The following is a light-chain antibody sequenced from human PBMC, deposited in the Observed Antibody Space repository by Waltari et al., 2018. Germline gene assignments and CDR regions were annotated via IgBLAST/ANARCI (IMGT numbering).Light chain of an antibody. V-gene: IGKV4-1*01. CDR3: QQYYESPYT. CDR1: QPVLSSRNSYNY. CDR2: GAP. Sequence: DIVMTQYPDSLAVSLGERASIHCKSSQPVLSSRNSYNYLAWYQQKPGQPPQLLIDGAPSREYGVPDRFGGSGSGTHFTLTISSLQAEGVAVYYCQQYYESPYTFGQGTKLEIK. J-gene: IGKJ2*01.